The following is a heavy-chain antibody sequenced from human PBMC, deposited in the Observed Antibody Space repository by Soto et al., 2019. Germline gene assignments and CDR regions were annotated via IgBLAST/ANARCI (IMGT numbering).Heavy chain of an antibody. J-gene: IGHJ6*02. CDR3: ARDYYRFNSGYGFSMDV. CDR1: GFTFSSYA. Sequence: QVQLVESGGGVVQPGRSLRLSCAASGFTFSSYAMHWVRQAPGKGLEWVAVISYDGSNKYYADSVKSRFTISRDNSKNTLDLQINSLRASHTAVYYCARDYYRFNSGYGFSMDVWGQGTTVTVSS. D-gene: IGHD5-12*01. CDR2: ISYDGSNK. V-gene: IGHV3-30-3*01.